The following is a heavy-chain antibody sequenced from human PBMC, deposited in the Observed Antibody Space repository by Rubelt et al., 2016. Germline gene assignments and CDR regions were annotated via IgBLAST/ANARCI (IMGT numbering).Heavy chain of an antibody. D-gene: IGHD2-15*01. J-gene: IGHJ4*02. CDR1: GGSVSATSYY. Sequence: QLHLQESGPGLVKPSETLSLTCTVSGGSVSATSYYWGWIRQPPGKGLEWIGDINKSGNTDYNPSLKSRVTISVDTAKNPFPLKRSSVTAAEPAVYYCATRYRGGGSCYFYPEYHLDYWGQGTLVTVSS. CDR2: INKSGNT. V-gene: IGHV4-39*07. CDR3: ATRYRGGGSCYFYPEYHLDY.